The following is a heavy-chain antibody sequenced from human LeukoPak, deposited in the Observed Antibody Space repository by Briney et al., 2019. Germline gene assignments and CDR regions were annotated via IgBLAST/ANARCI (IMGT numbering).Heavy chain of an antibody. CDR1: GGSFSGYY. CDR2: INHSGST. D-gene: IGHD3-10*01. Sequence: SETLSLTCAVYGGSFSGYYWSWIRQHPGKGLEWIGEINHSGSTNYNPSLKSRVTISVDTSKNQFSLKLSSVTAADTAVYYCATRELLWFGESLYGMDVWGQGTTVTVSS. CDR3: ATRELLWFGESLYGMDV. J-gene: IGHJ6*02. V-gene: IGHV4-34*01.